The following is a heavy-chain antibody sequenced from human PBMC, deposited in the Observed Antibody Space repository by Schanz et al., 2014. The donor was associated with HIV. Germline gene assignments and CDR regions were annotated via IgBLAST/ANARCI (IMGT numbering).Heavy chain of an antibody. V-gene: IGHV1-69*01. D-gene: IGHD3-22*01. J-gene: IGHJ4*02. CDR3: VRVANYDGDDYYQRSHFDL. CDR2: IMPKFGTE. Sequence: QVQLVQSGAEVKKTGSPVKVSCKAFGGTLSNYAISWVRQAPGQGLEWLGLIMPKFGTENYAQKYQGRVTLTADATTAYMDLSSLKFEDTAVYYCVRVANYDGDDYYQRSHFDLWGQGTLVIVSS. CDR1: GGTLSNYA.